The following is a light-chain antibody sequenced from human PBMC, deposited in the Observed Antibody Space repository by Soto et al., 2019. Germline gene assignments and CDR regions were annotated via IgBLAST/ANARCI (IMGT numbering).Light chain of an antibody. CDR3: SSYTSSSTLV. CDR1: SSDVGGYNY. V-gene: IGLV2-14*01. J-gene: IGLJ1*01. Sequence: LTXPASVSGSPGQSITISYTGTSSDVGGYNYVSWYQQHPGKAPKLMIYEVSNRPSGVSNRFSGSKSGNTASLTISGLQAEDEADYYCSSYTSSSTLVFGTGTKVTVL. CDR2: EVS.